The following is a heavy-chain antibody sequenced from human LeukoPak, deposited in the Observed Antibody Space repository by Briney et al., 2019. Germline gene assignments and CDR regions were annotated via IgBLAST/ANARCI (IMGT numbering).Heavy chain of an antibody. CDR2: IYYSGST. J-gene: IGHJ3*02. V-gene: IGHV4-38-2*02. Sequence: PSETLSLTCTVSGYSISSGYLWGWIRQPPGKGLEWIGYIYYSGSTNYHPSLKSRVTMTVDTSKDQFSLKLSSVTATDTAVYFFQAGDGIRYLGFDAFDIWGQGTMVTVPS. CDR3: QAGDGIRYLGFDAFDI. D-gene: IGHD3-9*01. CDR1: GYSISSGYL.